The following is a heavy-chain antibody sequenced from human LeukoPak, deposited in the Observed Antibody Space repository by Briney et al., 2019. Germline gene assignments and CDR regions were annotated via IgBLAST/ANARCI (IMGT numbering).Heavy chain of an antibody. V-gene: IGHV4-39*01. CDR2: IYFSGSA. Sequence: SETLSLTCIVSGDITHYWGWIRQPPGKGLECIGSIYFSGSAYYNPSLRSRVTISLDTSKKQLSLKLNSVTAADTAIYYCARHNGGGVGSYVAPGPPDYFDYWGQGTLVTVSS. D-gene: IGHD1-26*01. J-gene: IGHJ4*02. CDR3: ARHNGGGVGSYVAPGPPDYFDY. CDR1: GDITHY.